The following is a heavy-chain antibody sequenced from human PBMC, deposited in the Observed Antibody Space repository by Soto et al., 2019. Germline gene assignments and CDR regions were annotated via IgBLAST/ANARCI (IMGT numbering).Heavy chain of an antibody. Sequence: SETLSLTCTVSGGSISSGGYYWSWIRQHPGKGLEWIGYIYYSGSTYYNPSLKSRVTISVDTPKNQFSLRLSSVTAADTAVYYCARVASMVRGVTSNIWGQGTMVTVSS. CDR3: ARVASMVRGVTSNI. CDR1: GGSISSGGYY. D-gene: IGHD3-10*01. J-gene: IGHJ3*02. V-gene: IGHV4-31*03. CDR2: IYYSGST.